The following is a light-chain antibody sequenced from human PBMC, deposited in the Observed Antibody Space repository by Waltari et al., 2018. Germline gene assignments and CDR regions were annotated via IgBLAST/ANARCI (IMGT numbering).Light chain of an antibody. V-gene: IGLV1-47*01. CDR2: RNN. J-gene: IGLJ3*02. CDR3: AAWDDSLSGRV. CDR1: RSNIGSKY. Sequence: QSVLTQPPSASGTPGQRVTISCSGSRSNIGSKYVYWYQQRPGTAPKLLIYRNNQRPSGVPDRFSGSKSGTSASLAISGLRSEDEADYYCAAWDDSLSGRVFGGGTKVTVL.